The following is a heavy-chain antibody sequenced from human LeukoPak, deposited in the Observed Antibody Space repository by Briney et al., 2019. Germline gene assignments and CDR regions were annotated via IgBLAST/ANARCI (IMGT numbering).Heavy chain of an antibody. J-gene: IGHJ4*02. CDR2: ISGSGGST. CDR1: GFTFSSYA. Sequence: QPGGSLRLSCAASGFTFSSYAVSWVRQAPGKGLEWVSAISGSGGSTYYADSVKGRFTISRDNSKNTLYLQMNSLRAEDTAVYYCAKVGVMGYGSGSYAYWGQGTLVTVSS. CDR3: AKVGVMGYGSGSYAY. V-gene: IGHV3-23*01. D-gene: IGHD3-10*01.